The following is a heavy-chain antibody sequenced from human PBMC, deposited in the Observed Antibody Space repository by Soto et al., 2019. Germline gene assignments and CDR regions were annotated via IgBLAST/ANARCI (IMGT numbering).Heavy chain of an antibody. D-gene: IGHD3-22*01. Sequence: QVQLVQSGAEVKKPGSSVKVSCKASGGTFSTYTITWVRQAPGQGLEWMGRIIPIIGISNYAQNFQGRVTITADKFTGTAYMELTRLRSDDTAVYYCAGDPDSHYNDSHASSYPWGQGTLVTVSS. CDR3: AGDPDSHYNDSHASSYP. CDR1: GGTFSTYT. CDR2: IIPIIGIS. J-gene: IGHJ5*02. V-gene: IGHV1-69*08.